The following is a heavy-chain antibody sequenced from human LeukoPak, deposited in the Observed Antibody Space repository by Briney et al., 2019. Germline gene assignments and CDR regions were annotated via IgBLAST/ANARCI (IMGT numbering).Heavy chain of an antibody. CDR2: SSGSGGST. Sequence: GGPLRLSCAASVFTFSSYAMICARQAPGKGRECVSFSSGSGGSTYYPDYVTGRFTISRANSKNTLYLQMNSLKAEDTAVYYCAKAHYDILTGYTFDYWGQGTLVTVSS. V-gene: IGHV3-23*01. CDR1: VFTFSSYA. CDR3: AKAHYDILTGYTFDY. J-gene: IGHJ4*02. D-gene: IGHD3-9*01.